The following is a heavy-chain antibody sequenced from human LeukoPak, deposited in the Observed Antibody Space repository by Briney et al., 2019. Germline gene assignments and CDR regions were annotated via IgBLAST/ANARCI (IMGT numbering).Heavy chain of an antibody. CDR3: AREGGSGSNFDY. D-gene: IGHD3-10*01. J-gene: IGHJ4*02. CDR1: GFTFSSYE. Sequence: GGSLRLSCAASGFTFSSYEMNWVRQAPGKGLEWVSYISSSGNTRYYADSVKDRFTISRGNAKNSLYLQMNSLRAEDTAVYYCAREGGSGSNFDYWGQGTLVTVSS. V-gene: IGHV3-48*03. CDR2: ISSSGNTR.